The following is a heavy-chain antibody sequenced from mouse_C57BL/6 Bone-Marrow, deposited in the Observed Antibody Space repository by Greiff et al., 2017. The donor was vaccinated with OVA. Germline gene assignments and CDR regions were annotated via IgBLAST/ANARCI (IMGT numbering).Heavy chain of an antibody. D-gene: IGHD3-3*01. J-gene: IGHJ3*01. CDR3: TTGGWDWFAY. CDR1: GFNIKDDY. Sequence: VQLQQSGAELVRPGASVTLSCTASGFNIKDDYMHWVKQRPEPGLEWIGWIDPENGDTEYASKFQGKATRTADTSSNTAYLQLSSLTSEGTAVYYCTTGGWDWFAYWGQGTLVTVSA. CDR2: IDPENGDT. V-gene: IGHV14-4*01.